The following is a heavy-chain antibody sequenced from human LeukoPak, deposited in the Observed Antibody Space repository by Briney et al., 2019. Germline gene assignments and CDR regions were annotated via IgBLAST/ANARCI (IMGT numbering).Heavy chain of an antibody. CDR2: ISSSSSYI. D-gene: IGHD1-26*01. J-gene: IGHJ4*02. CDR3: AKDLENSGSYPYFDY. Sequence: GGSLRLSCAASGFTFSSYSMNWVRQAPGKGLEWVSSISSSSSYIYYADSVKGRFTISRDNAKNSLYLQMNSLRAEATAVYYCAKDLENSGSYPYFDYWGQGTLVTVSS. V-gene: IGHV3-21*04. CDR1: GFTFSSYS.